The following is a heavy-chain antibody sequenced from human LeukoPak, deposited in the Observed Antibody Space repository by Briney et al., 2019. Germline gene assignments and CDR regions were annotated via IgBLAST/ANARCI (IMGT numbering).Heavy chain of an antibody. V-gene: IGHV1-18*01. D-gene: IGHD1-26*01. Sequence: GASVKVSCKSSGGTFTNNYAISWVRQAPGQGLEWMGWISAYNGNTNYAQKLQGRVTMTTDTSTSTAYMELRSLRSDDTAAYYCARAPAMNSGSARMGYWGQGTLVTVSS. J-gene: IGHJ4*02. CDR2: ISAYNGNT. CDR1: GGTFTNNYA. CDR3: ARAPAMNSGSARMGY.